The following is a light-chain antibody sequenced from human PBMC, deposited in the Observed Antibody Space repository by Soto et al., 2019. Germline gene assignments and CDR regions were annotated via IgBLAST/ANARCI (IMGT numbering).Light chain of an antibody. CDR3: QQLNSYPIT. V-gene: IGKV1-9*01. CDR2: ASS. CDR1: QGISSY. Sequence: DIQLTQSPSFLSASIGDRVTITCRASQGISSYLAWYQQKPGEAPNLLIYASSTLQSGGPSRFSGSGSGTEFTLTISSLQPGDFATYYCQQLNSYPITFGQGTRLEMK. J-gene: IGKJ5*01.